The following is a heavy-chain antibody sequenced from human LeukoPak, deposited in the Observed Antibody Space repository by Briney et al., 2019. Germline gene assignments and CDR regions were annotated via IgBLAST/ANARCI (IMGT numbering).Heavy chain of an antibody. V-gene: IGHV1-2*02. CDR3: ARDLSGSYYSWYFDY. J-gene: IGHJ4*02. CDR1: GYTFTGYY. D-gene: IGHD1-26*01. CDR2: INPNSGGT. Sequence: ASVKVSCKASGYTFTGYYMHWVRQAPGQGLEWMGWINPNSGGTNYAQKFQGRVTMTRDTSISTAYMELSRLRSDDTAVYYRARDLSGSYYSWYFDYWGQGTLVTVSS.